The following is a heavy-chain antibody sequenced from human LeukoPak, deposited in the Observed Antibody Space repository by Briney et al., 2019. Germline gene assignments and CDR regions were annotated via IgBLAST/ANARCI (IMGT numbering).Heavy chain of an antibody. CDR3: AKGPPGGELLPFDY. CDR1: GGSISSGGYS. V-gene: IGHV3-23*01. J-gene: IGHJ4*02. D-gene: IGHD1-26*01. Sequence: ETLSLTCAVSGGSISSGGYSWSWIRQPPGKGLEWVSAISGSGGSTYYADSVKGRFTISRDNSKNTLYLQMNSLRAEDAAVYYCAKGPPGGELLPFDYWGQGTLVTVSS. CDR2: ISGSGGST.